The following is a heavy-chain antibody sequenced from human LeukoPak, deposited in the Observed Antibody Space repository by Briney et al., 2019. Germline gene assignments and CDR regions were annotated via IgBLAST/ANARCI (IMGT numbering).Heavy chain of an antibody. Sequence: SETLSLTCTVSGGSISSSSYYWGWIRQPPGKGLEWIGSIYYSGSTYYNPSLKSRVTISVDTSKNQFSLKLSSVTAADTAVYYCARGPYYGSGSYYNPFDYWGQGTLVTVSS. CDR1: GGSISSSSYY. D-gene: IGHD3-10*01. CDR3: ARGPYYGSGSYYNPFDY. CDR2: IYYSGST. V-gene: IGHV4-39*07. J-gene: IGHJ4*02.